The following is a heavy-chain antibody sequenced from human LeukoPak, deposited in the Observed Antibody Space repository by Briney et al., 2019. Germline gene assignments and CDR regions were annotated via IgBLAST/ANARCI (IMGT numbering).Heavy chain of an antibody. J-gene: IGHJ4*02. D-gene: IGHD1-26*01. CDR1: GFTFSSHM. V-gene: IGHV3-21*06. Sequence: GSLRLSCAGSGFTFSSHMMNWVRQAPGKGLEWVSSISGSQTYIYYADSVKGRFTISRDNGKNSLFLQMDSLRAEDTAVYYCARGAEATSTFFDYWGQGIPVTVSS. CDR3: ARGAEATSTFFDY. CDR2: ISGSQTYI.